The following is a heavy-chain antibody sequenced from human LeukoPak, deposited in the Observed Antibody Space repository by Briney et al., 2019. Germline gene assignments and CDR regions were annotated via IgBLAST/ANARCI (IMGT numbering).Heavy chain of an antibody. CDR1: GGSFSSYY. CDR2: IYYSGST. V-gene: IGHV4-59*01. CDR3: ARGGVRGFDY. J-gene: IGHJ4*02. D-gene: IGHD3-10*01. Sequence: SETLSLTCAVYGGSFSSYYWSLIRQPPGKGLEWIGYIYYSGSTNYNPSLKSRVTISVDTSKNQFSLKLSSVTAADTAVYYCARGGVRGFDYWGQGTLVTVSS.